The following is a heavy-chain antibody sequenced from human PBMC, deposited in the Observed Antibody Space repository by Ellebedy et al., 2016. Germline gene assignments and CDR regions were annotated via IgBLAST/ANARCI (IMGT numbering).Heavy chain of an antibody. CDR3: VRWSGSRPTYYMDV. CDR1: GFSVRSYG. J-gene: IGHJ6*03. CDR2: IWNDGIRK. Sequence: GESLKISXAVSGFSVRSYGMHWVRQAPGKGLDCLAVIWNDGIRKYHAESVKGRFTISSDDSRNTLSLEMNSLRVEDTGLYYCVRWSGSRPTYYMDVWGKGTTVTVSS. D-gene: IGHD3-3*01. V-gene: IGHV3-33*01.